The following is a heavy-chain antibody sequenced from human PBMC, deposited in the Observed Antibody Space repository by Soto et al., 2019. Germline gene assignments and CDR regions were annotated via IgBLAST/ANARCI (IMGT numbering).Heavy chain of an antibody. CDR2: ISYDGSNK. CDR3: ANLDV. CDR1: GFTFSSYG. Sequence: PGGSLRLSCAASGFTFSSYGMHWARQAPGKGLEWVAVISYDGSNKYYADSVKGRFTISRDNSKNTLYLQMNSLRAEDTAVYYCANLDVWGQGTTVTVSS. V-gene: IGHV3-30*18. J-gene: IGHJ6*02.